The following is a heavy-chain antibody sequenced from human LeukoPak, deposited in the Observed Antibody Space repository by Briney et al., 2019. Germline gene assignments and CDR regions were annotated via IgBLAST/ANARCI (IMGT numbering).Heavy chain of an antibody. V-gene: IGHV5-51*01. CDR2: IYPGDSAT. D-gene: IGHD3-10*01. CDR3: ARPGREFDAFDI. CDR1: GYIFTTYW. Sequence: GESLKISCKGSGYIFTTYWIGWVRQMPGKGLGWMAIIYPGDSATRYSPSFQGQVTISAGKSISTAYLQWSSLKASDTAMYYCARPGREFDAFDIWGQGTMVTVSS. J-gene: IGHJ3*02.